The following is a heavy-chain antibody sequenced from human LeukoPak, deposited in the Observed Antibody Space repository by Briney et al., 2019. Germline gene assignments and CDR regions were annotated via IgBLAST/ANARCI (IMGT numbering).Heavy chain of an antibody. J-gene: IGHJ4*02. CDR1: GGSFSGYY. D-gene: IGHD5-18*01. CDR2: INHSGST. CDR3: ARTASDSYGYMGK. V-gene: IGHV4-34*01. Sequence: SETLSLTCAVYGGSFSGYYWSWIRQPPGKGLEWIGEINHSGSTNYNPSLKSRVTISVDTSKNQFSLKLSSVTAADTAVYYCARTASDSYGYMGKWGQGTLVTVSS.